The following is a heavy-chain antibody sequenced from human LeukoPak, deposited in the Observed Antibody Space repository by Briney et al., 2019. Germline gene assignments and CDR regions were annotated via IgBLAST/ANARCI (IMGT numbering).Heavy chain of an antibody. D-gene: IGHD2-2*01. Sequence: ASVKVSCKASGYTFTGYYMHWVRQAPGQGLEWMGWINPNSGGTNYAQKFQGRVTMTRDTSISTAYMELSRPRSDDTAVYYCARDRVPGYCSSTSCSNWFDPWGQGTLVTVSS. V-gene: IGHV1-2*02. J-gene: IGHJ5*02. CDR1: GYTFTGYY. CDR2: INPNSGGT. CDR3: ARDRVPGYCSSTSCSNWFDP.